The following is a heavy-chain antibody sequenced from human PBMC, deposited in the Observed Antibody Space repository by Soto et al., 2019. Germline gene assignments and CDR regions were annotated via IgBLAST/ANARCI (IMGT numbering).Heavy chain of an antibody. V-gene: IGHV3-21*02. D-gene: IGHD4-17*01. CDR1: GFTVGSNY. CDR3: AREDYAGASPRFDY. CDR2: ISSSSSNI. J-gene: IGHJ4*02. Sequence: EVQLVESGGGLTQPGVSLRLSCAASGFTVGSNYMSWVRQAPGKGLEWVSSISSSSSNIEYADSVKGRFSVSRDNANNSLFLQINSLRAEDTAIYYCAREDYAGASPRFDYWGLGALVTVSS.